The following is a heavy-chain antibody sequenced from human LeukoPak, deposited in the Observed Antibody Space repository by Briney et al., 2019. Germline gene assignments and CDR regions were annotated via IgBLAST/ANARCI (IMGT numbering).Heavy chain of an antibody. Sequence: GGSLRLSCAASGFTFNSYGMHWVRQAPGKGLEWVAFIRYDGSNKYYADSVKGRFTISRDNAKNSLYLQMNSLRAEDTAVYYCARWAPLYSSSGTGFDYWGQGTLVTVSS. CDR1: GFTFNSYG. V-gene: IGHV3-30*02. CDR2: IRYDGSNK. CDR3: ARWAPLYSSSGTGFDY. D-gene: IGHD6-13*01. J-gene: IGHJ4*02.